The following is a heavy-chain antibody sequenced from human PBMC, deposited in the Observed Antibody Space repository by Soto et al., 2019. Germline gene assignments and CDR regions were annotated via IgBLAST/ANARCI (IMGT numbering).Heavy chain of an antibody. J-gene: IGHJ4*02. CDR2: ISGSGDNT. CDR3: AKRWGNRFLEPRDYFDY. Sequence: EVQLLESGGGLVQPGGSLRLSCAASGFTLSSSAMSWVRQAPGKGLEWVSAISGSGDNTYHADSVKGRFTISRDNSKNTLYLQMNSVRAEDTAVYYCAKRWGNRFLEPRDYFDYWGQGTLVTVSS. D-gene: IGHD3-3*01. V-gene: IGHV3-23*01. CDR1: GFTLSSSA.